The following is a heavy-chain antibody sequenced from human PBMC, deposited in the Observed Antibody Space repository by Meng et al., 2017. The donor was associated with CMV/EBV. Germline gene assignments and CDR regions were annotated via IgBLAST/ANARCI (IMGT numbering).Heavy chain of an antibody. V-gene: IGHV4-39*07. J-gene: IGHJ4*02. CDR1: GGSISSISFY. CDR2: IYYRGST. Sequence: SETLSLTCTVSGGSISSISFYWGWIRQPPGKGLEWIGSIYYRGSTFYNSSLKSRVTTSVDTSKNQFSLKLSSVTAADTAVYYCARDGYGALGFDFWGQGTLVTVSS. CDR3: ARDGYGALGFDF. D-gene: IGHD6-13*01.